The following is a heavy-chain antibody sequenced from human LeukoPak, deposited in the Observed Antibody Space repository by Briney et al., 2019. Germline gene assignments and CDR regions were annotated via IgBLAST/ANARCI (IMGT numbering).Heavy chain of an antibody. Sequence: GGSLRLSCAASGFTVSSNYMSWVRQAPGKGLEWVSVIYSGGSTYYADSVKGRSTISRHNSKNTLYLQMNSLRAEDTAVYYCASLREEIVATHNIWGQGTMVTVSS. CDR3: ASLREEIVATHNI. D-gene: IGHD5-12*01. J-gene: IGHJ3*02. V-gene: IGHV3-53*04. CDR2: IYSGGST. CDR1: GFTVSSNY.